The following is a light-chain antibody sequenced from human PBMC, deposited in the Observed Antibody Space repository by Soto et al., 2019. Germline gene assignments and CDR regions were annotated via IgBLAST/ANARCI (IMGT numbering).Light chain of an antibody. CDR2: DVN. J-gene: IGLJ3*02. V-gene: IGLV2-14*03. CDR1: SSDVGAYNY. CDR3: TSYTTSSTGV. Sequence: QSVLTQPASVSGSPGQSITISCTGTSSDVGAYNYVSWCQHHPGKAPKLIIYDVNNRPSGVSNRFSGSKSGNTASLTISGLPADDEAYYYCTSYTTSSTGVFGGGTKLTVL.